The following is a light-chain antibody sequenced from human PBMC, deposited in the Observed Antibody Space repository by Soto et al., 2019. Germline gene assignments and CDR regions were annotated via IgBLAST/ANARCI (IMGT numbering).Light chain of an antibody. CDR1: QSVSSY. J-gene: IGKJ5*01. Sequence: EIVLTQSPATLSLSPGERATLSCRASQSVSSYLAWYQQKPGQAPRLLISGASTRATGIPARFSGSGSGTEFTLTISSLQSEDFAVYYCQQYNNWPPITFGQGTRLDIK. CDR2: GAS. V-gene: IGKV3D-15*01. CDR3: QQYNNWPPIT.